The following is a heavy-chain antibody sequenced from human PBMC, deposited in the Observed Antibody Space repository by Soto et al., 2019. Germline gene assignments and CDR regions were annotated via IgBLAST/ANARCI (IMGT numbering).Heavy chain of an antibody. D-gene: IGHD3-3*01. CDR1: RFSFNTFA. Sequence: GGSLSLSCVASRFSFNTFAMSWVRQAPGKGLEWVSSINAGGGKTYYADSVKGRFTASRDNSKNTLHLQMDTLRAEDTATYSGAKDSDNDCWPAHYYHLDYGRQGTQCTASA. CDR2: INAGGGKT. CDR3: AKDSDNDCWPAHYYHLDY. J-gene: IGHJ4*02. V-gene: IGHV3-23*01.